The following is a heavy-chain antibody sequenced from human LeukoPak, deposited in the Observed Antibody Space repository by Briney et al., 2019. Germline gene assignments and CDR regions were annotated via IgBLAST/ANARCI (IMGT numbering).Heavy chain of an antibody. J-gene: IGHJ5*02. Sequence: ASVKVSCKASGYTFTGYYMHWVRQAPGQGLEWMGWINPNSGGTNYAQKFQGRVTMTRDTSISTAYMELSRLRSDDTAVYYCARDYYDSSGPISNWFDPWGQGTLVTVSS. CDR2: INPNSGGT. D-gene: IGHD3-22*01. CDR1: GYTFTGYY. V-gene: IGHV1-2*02. CDR3: ARDYYDSSGPISNWFDP.